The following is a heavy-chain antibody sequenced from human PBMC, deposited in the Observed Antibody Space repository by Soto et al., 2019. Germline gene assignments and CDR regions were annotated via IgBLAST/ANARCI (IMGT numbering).Heavy chain of an antibody. CDR3: ARHTYQGYDFWSGYSSWFDS. D-gene: IGHD3-3*01. J-gene: IGHJ5*01. CDR2: INYNENT. Sequence: QPPGKGLEWIGSINYNENTYYNPSLKSRVTISVDTSRSQFSLILSSVTAADTAVYYCARHTYQGYDFWSGYSSWFDSWGQGTLVTVSS. V-gene: IGHV4-39*01.